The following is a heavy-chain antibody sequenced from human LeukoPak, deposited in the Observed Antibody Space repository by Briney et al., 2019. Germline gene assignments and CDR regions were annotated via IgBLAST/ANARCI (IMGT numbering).Heavy chain of an antibody. CDR1: GFTFDDYA. CDR3: AKENIYCSGTSCYHDAFDI. CDR2: VTWNSVSL. D-gene: IGHD2-2*01. V-gene: IGHV3-9*01. J-gene: IGHJ3*02. Sequence: GGSLRLSCAASGFTFDDYAMHWVRQAPGKVLDWVSGVTWNSVSLDYADSVKGRFTISRDNAKNSLYLQMNSLRAEDTALYYCAKENIYCSGTSCYHDAFDIWGQGTMVTVSS.